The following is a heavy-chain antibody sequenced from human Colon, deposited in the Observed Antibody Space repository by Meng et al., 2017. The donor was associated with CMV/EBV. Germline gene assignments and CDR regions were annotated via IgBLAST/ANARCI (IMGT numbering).Heavy chain of an antibody. J-gene: IGHJ4*02. Sequence: GGSLRLSCATSGFTISSSYMAWIRQTPGKGLEWVALIYSGGSTYYADSVKGRLTISRDDSTDTLFLQMNNLQVEDTGLYYCARYYYDGSGFYWGHFDYWGPGTLVTVSS. CDR1: GFTISSSY. V-gene: IGHV3-66*02. CDR2: IYSGGST. CDR3: ARYYYDGSGFYWGHFDY. D-gene: IGHD3-22*01.